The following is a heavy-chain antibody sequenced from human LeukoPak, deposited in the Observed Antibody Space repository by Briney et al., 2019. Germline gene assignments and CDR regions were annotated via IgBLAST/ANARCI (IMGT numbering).Heavy chain of an antibody. D-gene: IGHD1-26*01. CDR1: GYTFTSYY. V-gene: IGHV1-46*01. Sequence: ASVKVSCKASGYTFTSYYMRWVRQAPGQGLEWIGIINPSGGSTSYAQKFQGRVTMTRDTSTSTVYMELSSLRSEDTAVYYCARDRRANLNWFDPWGQGTLVTVSS. CDR2: INPSGGST. CDR3: ARDRRANLNWFDP. J-gene: IGHJ5*02.